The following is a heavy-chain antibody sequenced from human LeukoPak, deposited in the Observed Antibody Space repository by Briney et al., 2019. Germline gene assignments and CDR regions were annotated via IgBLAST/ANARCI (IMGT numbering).Heavy chain of an antibody. CDR1: GGSISSYY. D-gene: IGHD3-10*01. J-gene: IGHJ3*02. V-gene: IGHV4-4*09. CDR3: ARFFRGITMVRGVCDAFDI. Sequence: SETLSLTCTVSGGSISSYYWSWIRQPPGKGLEWIGYIYTSGSTNYNPSLKSRVTISVDTSKNQFSLKLSSVTAADTAVYYCARFFRGITMVRGVCDAFDIWGQGTMVTVSS. CDR2: IYTSGST.